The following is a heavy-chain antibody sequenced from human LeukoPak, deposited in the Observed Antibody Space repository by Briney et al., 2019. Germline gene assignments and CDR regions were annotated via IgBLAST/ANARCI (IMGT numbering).Heavy chain of an antibody. CDR2: INHSGST. CDR1: GGSFSGYY. CDR3: ARLGYSSSSVSDY. J-gene: IGHJ4*02. Sequence: NPSETLSLTCAVYGGSFSGYYWSWTRQPPGKGLEWIGEINHSGSTNYNPSLKSRVTISVDTSKNQFSLKLTSVTAADTAVYYCARLGYSSSSVSDYWGQGTLVTVSS. D-gene: IGHD6-6*01. V-gene: IGHV4-34*01.